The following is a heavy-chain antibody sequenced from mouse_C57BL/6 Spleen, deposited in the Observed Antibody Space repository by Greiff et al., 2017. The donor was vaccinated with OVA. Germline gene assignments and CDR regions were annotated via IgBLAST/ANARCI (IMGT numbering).Heavy chain of an antibody. CDR3: AREEDDYDYAMDY. J-gene: IGHJ4*01. D-gene: IGHD2-4*01. CDR2: IYPGSGNT. CDR1: GYTFTDYY. Sequence: VQLQQSGAELVRPGASVKLSCKASGYTFTDYYINWVKQRPGQGLEWIARIYPGSGNTYYNEKFKGKATLTAEKSSSTAYMQLSSLTSEDSAVYFCAREEDDYDYAMDYWGQGTSVTVSS. V-gene: IGHV1-76*01.